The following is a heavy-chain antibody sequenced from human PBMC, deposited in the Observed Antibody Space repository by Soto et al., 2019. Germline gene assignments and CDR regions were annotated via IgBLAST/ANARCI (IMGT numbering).Heavy chain of an antibody. J-gene: IGHJ4*02. CDR2: IYNGGST. CDR3: ARAPVGLVTISYFDY. CDR1: GYSISSYYY. V-gene: IGHV4-38-2*01. Sequence: PSETLSLTCAVSGYSISSYYYWGWIRQPPGKGLEWIGYIYNGGSTYYRPSLESRMHMSLDATRNHYSLRLTSVTAADTAVYFCARAPVGLVTISYFDYWGQGKLVTVSS. D-gene: IGHD6-25*01.